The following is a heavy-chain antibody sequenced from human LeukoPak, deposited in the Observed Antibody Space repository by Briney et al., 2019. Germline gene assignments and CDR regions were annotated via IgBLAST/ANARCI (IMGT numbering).Heavy chain of an antibody. D-gene: IGHD3-10*01. J-gene: IGHJ4*02. CDR2: INPNSGGT. V-gene: IGHV1-2*02. CDR1: GYTFTGYY. Sequence: GASVKVSCKASGYTFTGYYMHWVRQAPGQGLEWMGWINPNSGGTNYAQKFQGRVALTRDTSISTAYMELSWLRSDDTAVYYCARGLYYLDYWGQGTLVTVSS. CDR3: ARGLYYLDY.